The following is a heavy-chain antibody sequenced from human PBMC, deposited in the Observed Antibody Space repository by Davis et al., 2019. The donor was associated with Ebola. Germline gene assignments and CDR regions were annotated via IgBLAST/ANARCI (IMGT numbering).Heavy chain of an antibody. CDR2: ISYDGSNK. Sequence: GESLKISCAASGFTFSSYAMHWVRQAPGKGLEWVAVISYDGSNKYYADSVKGRFTISRDNSKNTLYLQMNSLRAEDTAVYYCARRLRGRYYYYGMDVWGQGTTVTVSS. CDR3: ARRLRGRYYYYGMDV. J-gene: IGHJ6*02. D-gene: IGHD3-16*01. CDR1: GFTFSSYA. V-gene: IGHV3-30-3*01.